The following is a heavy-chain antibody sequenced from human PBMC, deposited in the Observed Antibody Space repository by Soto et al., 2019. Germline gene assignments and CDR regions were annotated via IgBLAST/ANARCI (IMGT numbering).Heavy chain of an antibody. CDR3: ASSRSSLSRGYWFDP. D-gene: IGHD6-13*01. Sequence: PGGSLRLSCAASGFTVSSNYMSWVRQAPGKGLEWVSVIYSGGSTYYADSVKGRFTISRHNSKNTLYLQMNSLRAEDTAVYYCASSRSSLSRGYWFDPWGQGTLVTVSS. J-gene: IGHJ5*02. CDR1: GFTVSSNY. V-gene: IGHV3-53*04. CDR2: IYSGGST.